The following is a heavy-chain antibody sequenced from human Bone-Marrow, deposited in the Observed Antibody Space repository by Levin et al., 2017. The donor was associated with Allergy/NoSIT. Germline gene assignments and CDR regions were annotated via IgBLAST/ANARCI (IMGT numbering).Heavy chain of an antibody. CDR3: VKYTRSTWYATASFDV. Sequence: PGGSLRLSCAAAGFKFTNFAMHWVRQLPGKAPEWVAVVSYDGRSKDYADSVKGRFAISRDNSINILYLEMKSLAVEDTAVYYCVKYTRSTWYATASFDVWGEGTTVRVSS. CDR1: GFKFTNFA. J-gene: IGHJ3*01. V-gene: IGHV3-30*09. CDR2: VSYDGRSK. D-gene: IGHD2-2*01.